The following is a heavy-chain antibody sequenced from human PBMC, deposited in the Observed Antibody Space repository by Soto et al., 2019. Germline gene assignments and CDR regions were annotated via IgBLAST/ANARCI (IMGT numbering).Heavy chain of an antibody. CDR3: ARKSDSSPVPEADGV. Sequence: EVQLVETGGGLIQPGGSLRLSCAASGFSVGSNYMTWVRQSPGEGLEWVSLIYSNGDTDYADSVKGRFSISRDNFKNTLYLQMNNLRAEDTAVYHCARKSDSSPVPEADGVWGRGTLVTVSS. D-gene: IGHD2-8*01. V-gene: IGHV3-53*02. CDR1: GFSVGSNY. J-gene: IGHJ4*02. CDR2: IYSNGDT.